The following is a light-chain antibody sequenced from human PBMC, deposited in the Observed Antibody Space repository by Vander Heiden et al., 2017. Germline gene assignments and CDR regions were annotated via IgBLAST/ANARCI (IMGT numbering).Light chain of an antibody. Sequence: EIGMTPSPATLSLSPGERASLSCRASQGVNSDLAWYQQKPGQAPRLLIYDAPTRATGIPARFSGSGSGREFTLTISSLQSEDFAVYCCQQYHRWPLTFGAGTKVEIK. V-gene: IGKV3-15*01. CDR1: QGVNSD. CDR2: DAP. J-gene: IGKJ4*01. CDR3: QQYHRWPLT.